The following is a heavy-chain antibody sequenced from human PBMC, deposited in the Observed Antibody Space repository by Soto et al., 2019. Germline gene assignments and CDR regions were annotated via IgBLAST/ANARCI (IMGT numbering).Heavy chain of an antibody. CDR2: FWHDGTKI. V-gene: IGHV3-33*01. Sequence: GGSLRLSCAASGFTFIASAIHWGRQAPGKGLEWVALFWHDGTKIYYTDSVRGRFTISRDSSRNTLYLQITSLSAEDTAVYYCARGVTGFDYRGQGTQVPVSS. J-gene: IGHJ4*01. CDR3: ARGVTGFDY. CDR1: GFTFIASA. D-gene: IGHD2-21*02.